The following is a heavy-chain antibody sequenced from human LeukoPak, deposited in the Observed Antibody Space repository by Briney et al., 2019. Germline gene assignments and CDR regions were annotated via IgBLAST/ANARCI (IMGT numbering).Heavy chain of an antibody. Sequence: PSETLSLTCTVSGGPISSGDYYWSWIRQPPGKGLEWIGYIYYSGSTYYNPSLKSRVTISVDTSKNQFSLKLSSVTAADTAVYYCARDLPYCGGDCYSRGYYYGMDVWGQGTTVTVSS. V-gene: IGHV4-30-4*01. D-gene: IGHD2-21*02. CDR2: IYYSGST. CDR3: ARDLPYCGGDCYSRGYYYGMDV. J-gene: IGHJ6*02. CDR1: GGPISSGDYY.